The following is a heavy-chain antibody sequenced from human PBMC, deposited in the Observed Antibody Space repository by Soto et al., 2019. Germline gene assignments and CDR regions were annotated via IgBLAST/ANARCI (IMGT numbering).Heavy chain of an antibody. V-gene: IGHV4-34*01. CDR1: GGSVNGYY. Sequence: SETLSLTCAVYGGSVNGYYLNWIRQPPGKGLEWIGEINHTGGTHYNPSLNSRVPMSLDTSTNQSSLMLSSVTAADTAIYYCATRITVFGLLIPPFDSWGQGTQVTVSS. D-gene: IGHD3-3*01. J-gene: IGHJ5*01. CDR2: INHTGGT. CDR3: ATRITVFGLLIPPFDS.